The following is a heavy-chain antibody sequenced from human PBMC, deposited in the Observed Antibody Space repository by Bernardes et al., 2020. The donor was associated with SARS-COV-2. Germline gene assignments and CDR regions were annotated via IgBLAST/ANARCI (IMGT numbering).Heavy chain of an antibody. J-gene: IGHJ2*01. Sequence: GGSLRLSCAASGFTFRNYAMSWVRQAPGKGLEWVASISASGASTYYTDSMKGRFTISRDNSGHTLFLQLTSLRPDDTAFDCCARAGYGSGNSYCELWGRGSLVEVSS. CDR2: ISASGAST. CDR1: GFTFRNYA. D-gene: IGHD3-10*01. CDR3: ARAGYGSGNSYCEL. V-gene: IGHV3-23*01.